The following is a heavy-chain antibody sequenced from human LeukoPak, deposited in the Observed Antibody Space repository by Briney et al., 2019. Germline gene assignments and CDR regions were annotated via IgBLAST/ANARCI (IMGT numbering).Heavy chain of an antibody. CDR3: ARDGARGAAAGTRGDY. J-gene: IGHJ4*02. D-gene: IGHD6-13*01. CDR1: GFTFTTYA. V-gene: IGHV3-23*01. CDR2: ISNSGDST. Sequence: GSLRLSRAASGFTFTTYAMSWVRQAPGRGLEWASVISNSGDSTYYADSVKGRFTISRDNSKSTLFLQMSSLRAEDTAIYYCARDGARGAAAGTRGDYWGQGTLVTVSS.